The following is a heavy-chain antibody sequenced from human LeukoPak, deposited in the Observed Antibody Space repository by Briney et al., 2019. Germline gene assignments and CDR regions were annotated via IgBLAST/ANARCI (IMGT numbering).Heavy chain of an antibody. V-gene: IGHV3-23*01. CDR1: GFTFSTCA. CDR2: ISGGGRST. CDR3: ARERYFDY. J-gene: IGHJ4*02. Sequence: TGGSLRLSCAASGFTFSTCAMSWVRQAPGKGLEWVSTISGGGRSTDYADSVKGQFTISRDNPKSTLYLQMNSLRAEDTAVYYCARERYFDYWGQGTLVTVS.